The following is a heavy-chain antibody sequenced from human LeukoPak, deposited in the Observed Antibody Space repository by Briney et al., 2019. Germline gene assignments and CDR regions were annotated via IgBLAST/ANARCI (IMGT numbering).Heavy chain of an antibody. Sequence: PSETLSLTCTVAGRSISSYYWSGIRQPPGKGLEWMGYIYYSGSTNYNPSLKRRVTISVDTSKNQFSLKLSSVTAADTAVYYCAREFFSDMYAVNNAFYIWGQGTMVTASS. D-gene: IGHD4-17*01. V-gene: IGHV4-59*01. CDR2: IYYSGST. CDR1: GRSISSYY. CDR3: AREFFSDMYAVNNAFYI. J-gene: IGHJ3*02.